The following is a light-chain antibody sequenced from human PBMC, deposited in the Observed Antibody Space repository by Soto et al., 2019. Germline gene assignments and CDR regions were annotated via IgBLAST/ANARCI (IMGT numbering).Light chain of an antibody. J-gene: IGKJ4*01. CDR3: QQSFSTPLT. Sequence: DIQMTQSPSSLSASVGDRVTITCRASQSISTYLNRYQQKPGKAPQLLIYAASSLQSGVPSRFSGSGSGRDFTLTISSQQPEDFATYYCQQSFSTPLTFGGGTKVEIK. CDR2: AAS. CDR1: QSISTY. V-gene: IGKV1-39*01.